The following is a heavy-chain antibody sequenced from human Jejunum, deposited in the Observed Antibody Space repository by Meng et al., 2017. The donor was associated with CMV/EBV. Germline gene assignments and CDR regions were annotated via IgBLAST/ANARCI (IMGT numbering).Heavy chain of an antibody. V-gene: IGHV4-39*01. CDR3: ARRPYGINYFDY. CDR1: GGSISSSSYS. Sequence: GGSISSSSYSWGWGWIRQPPGKGVEWIGTIYYSGSTYYNPSLKSRVTISVDTPKNQFSLNLSSVTAADTAVYYCARRPYGINYFDYWGQGTLVTVSS. CDR2: IYYSGST. D-gene: IGHD4-17*01. J-gene: IGHJ4*02.